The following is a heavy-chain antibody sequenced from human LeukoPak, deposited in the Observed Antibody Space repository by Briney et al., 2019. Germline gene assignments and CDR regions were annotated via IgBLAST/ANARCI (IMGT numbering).Heavy chain of an antibody. Sequence: SVKVSCKASGGTFSSYAISWVRQARGQGREWMGGISPIFGTANYAQKFRGRVTLTTDESTRTAYMELRSLRSEDTAVYYCERDRTGSSFDYWGQGTLVTVSS. CDR2: ISPIFGTA. J-gene: IGHJ4*02. CDR1: GGTFSSYA. D-gene: IGHD1-26*01. V-gene: IGHV1-69*05. CDR3: ERDRTGSSFDY.